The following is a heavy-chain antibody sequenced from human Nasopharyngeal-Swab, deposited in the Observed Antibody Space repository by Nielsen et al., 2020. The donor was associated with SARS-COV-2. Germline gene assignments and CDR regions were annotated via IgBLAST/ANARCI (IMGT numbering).Heavy chain of an antibody. V-gene: IGHV3-21*01. CDR1: GFTFSSYS. J-gene: IGHJ4*02. Sequence: GESLKISCAASGFTFSSYSMNWVRQAPGKGLEWVSSISSSSYIYYADSVKGRFTISRDNAKNSLYLQMNSLRAEDTAVYYCARFRRDGYNKPFDYWGQGTLVTVSS. D-gene: IGHD5-24*01. CDR2: ISSSSYI. CDR3: ARFRRDGYNKPFDY.